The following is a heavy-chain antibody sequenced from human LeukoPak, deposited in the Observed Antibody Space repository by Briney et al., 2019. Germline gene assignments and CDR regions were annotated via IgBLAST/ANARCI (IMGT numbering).Heavy chain of an antibody. J-gene: IGHJ4*02. CDR3: ARENGSGYYYY. D-gene: IGHD3-22*01. Sequence: SETLSLTCTVSGGSISSYYWSWIRQPPGKGLERIGYIYYSGSTNYNPSLKSRVTISVDTSKNQFSLKLSSVTAADTAVYYCARENGSGYYYYWGQGTLVTVSS. CDR1: GGSISSYY. V-gene: IGHV4-59*01. CDR2: IYYSGST.